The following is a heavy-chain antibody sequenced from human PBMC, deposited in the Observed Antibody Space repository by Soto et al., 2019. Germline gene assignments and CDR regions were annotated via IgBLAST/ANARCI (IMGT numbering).Heavy chain of an antibody. CDR3: AREGGDGVDY. CDR2: IYYSGST. D-gene: IGHD3-16*01. V-gene: IGHV4-31*03. CDR1: GGSISSGDNY. J-gene: IGHJ4*02. Sequence: PSETLSLTCTVSGGSISSGDNYWSWIRQHPGKGLEWIGYIYYSGSTYYNPSLKSRVTISVDTSKNQFSLKLSSVTAADTAVYYCAREGGDGVDYWGQGTLVTV.